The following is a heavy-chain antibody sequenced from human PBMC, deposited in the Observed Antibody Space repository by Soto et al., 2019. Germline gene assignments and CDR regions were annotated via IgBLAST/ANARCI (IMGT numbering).Heavy chain of an antibody. V-gene: IGHV1-69*13. CDR2: IIPIFGTA. CDR1: GGTFSSDA. Sequence: ASVKVSCKASGGTFSSDAIIWGRQAPGQGLEWMGGIIPIFGTANYAQKFQGRVTITADESTSTAYMELSSLRSEDTAVYYCARDRSSSWYVNYYYGMDVWGQGTSVTVSS. J-gene: IGHJ6*02. D-gene: IGHD6-13*01. CDR3: ARDRSSSWYVNYYYGMDV.